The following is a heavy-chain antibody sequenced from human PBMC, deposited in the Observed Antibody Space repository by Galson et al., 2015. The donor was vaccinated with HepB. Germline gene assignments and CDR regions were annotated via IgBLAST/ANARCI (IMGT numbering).Heavy chain of an antibody. CDR2: ISSSSSYI. CDR3: ARGRSGSYSQGY. V-gene: IGHV3-21*01. Sequence: SLRLSCAASGFTFSSYSMNWVRQAPGKGLEWVSSISSSSSYIYYADSVKGRFTISRDKAKNSLYLQMNSLRADDTAVYYCARGRSGSYSQGYWGQGTLVTVSS. D-gene: IGHD1-26*01. J-gene: IGHJ4*02. CDR1: GFTFSSYS.